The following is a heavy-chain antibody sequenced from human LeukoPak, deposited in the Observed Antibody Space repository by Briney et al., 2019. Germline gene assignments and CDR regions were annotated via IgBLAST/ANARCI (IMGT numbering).Heavy chain of an antibody. V-gene: IGHV3-53*01. CDR3: ASNRYGSRGDY. D-gene: IGHD3-10*01. CDR1: GVTVSSNY. J-gene: IGHJ4*02. CDR2: IYSGGNI. Sequence: PGGSLRLSCAASGVTVSSNYMSWGRQAPGEGLEWGLVIYSGGNIYYAVSVKGRFTISRDNSKNTLYLQMNSLRAEDTAVYYCASNRYGSRGDYWGQGTLVTVSS.